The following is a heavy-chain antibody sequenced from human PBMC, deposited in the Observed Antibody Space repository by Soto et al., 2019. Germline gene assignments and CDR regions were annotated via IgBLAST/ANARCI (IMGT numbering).Heavy chain of an antibody. Sequence: QVQLVESGGGLVKPGGSLRLSCVASDFIFSDYYMSWIRQAPGKGLEWVSCISSTTFHTNYADSVKGRFTISRDNTKNSLYLQMDSLRVEDTAIYYCARSFADYHNYPYYYYGMEVWGHGTTVTVSS. D-gene: IGHD4-4*01. V-gene: IGHV3-11*06. CDR2: ISSTTFHT. J-gene: IGHJ6*02. CDR3: ARSFADYHNYPYYYYGMEV. CDR1: DFIFSDYY.